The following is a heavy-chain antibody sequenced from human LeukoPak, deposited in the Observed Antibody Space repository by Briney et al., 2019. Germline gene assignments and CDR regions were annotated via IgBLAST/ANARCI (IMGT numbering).Heavy chain of an antibody. Sequence: ASVKVSRKASGYTFTSYYMHWVRQAPGQGLEWMGIINPSGGSTSYAQKFQGRVTMTRDMSTSTVYMELSSLRSEDTAVYYCARSLVRYYDSSGYYDYWGQGTLVTVSS. CDR2: INPSGGST. CDR1: GYTFTSYY. D-gene: IGHD3-22*01. V-gene: IGHV1-46*01. J-gene: IGHJ4*02. CDR3: ARSLVRYYDSSGYYDY.